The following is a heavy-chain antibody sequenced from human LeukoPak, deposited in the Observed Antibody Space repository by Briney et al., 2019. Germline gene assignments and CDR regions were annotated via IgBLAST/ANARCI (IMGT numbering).Heavy chain of an antibody. D-gene: IGHD1-14*01. CDR3: ARDLFNFGNL. V-gene: IGHV3-48*03. Sequence: PGGSLRLSCAASGFTFSSYEMNWVRQAPGKGLEWVSYISSSGSTIYYAGSVKGRFTISRDNAKNSLYLQMNSLRAEDTAVYYCARDLFNFGNLWGQGTLVTVSS. J-gene: IGHJ4*02. CDR1: GFTFSSYE. CDR2: ISSSGSTI.